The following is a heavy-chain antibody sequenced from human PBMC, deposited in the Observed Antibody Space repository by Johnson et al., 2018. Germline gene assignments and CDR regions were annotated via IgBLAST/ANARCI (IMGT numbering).Heavy chain of an antibody. J-gene: IGHJ3*02. CDR2: IYSGGST. Sequence: EVQLVESGGGLVQPGGSVRLSCVASGFTFSTYGMNWVRQAPGKGLEWVSVIYSGGSTYYADSVKGRFTISRDNSKNALYLQMNRLRAEDTAVYYCARGKWGDAFDIWGQGTMGTVTS. CDR1: GFTFSTYG. CDR3: ARGKWGDAFDI. D-gene: IGHD7-27*01. V-gene: IGHV3-66*01.